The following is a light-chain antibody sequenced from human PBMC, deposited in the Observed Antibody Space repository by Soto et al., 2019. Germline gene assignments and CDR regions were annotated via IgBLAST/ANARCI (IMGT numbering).Light chain of an antibody. CDR3: QSYDSSLSGWV. V-gene: IGLV1-40*01. CDR1: SSNIGAGYD. Sequence: QSVLTQPPSVSEAPGQRVTISCTGSSSNIGAGYDVHWYQQLPGTAPKLLIYGNSNRPSGVPDRFSGSKSGTSASLAITGRQAEDEADYYCQSYDSSLSGWVFGGGTKLTVL. CDR2: GNS. J-gene: IGLJ3*02.